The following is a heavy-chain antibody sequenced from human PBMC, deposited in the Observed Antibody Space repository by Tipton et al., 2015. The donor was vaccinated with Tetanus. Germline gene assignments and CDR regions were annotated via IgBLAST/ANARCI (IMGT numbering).Heavy chain of an antibody. CDR3: TRHVVEAVPRWFDP. J-gene: IGHJ5*02. V-gene: IGHV4-39*01. D-gene: IGHD2-2*01. CDR1: GDSISSSDYY. CDR2: VYYDGSA. Sequence: TLSLTCTVSGDSISSSDYYWGWIRQPLGEGLEWIASVYYDGSAYTNPSLKSRIAISIDTSGSQFSLKVHSVTAADTAFYYCTRHVVEAVPRWFDPWGQGTLVTVSS.